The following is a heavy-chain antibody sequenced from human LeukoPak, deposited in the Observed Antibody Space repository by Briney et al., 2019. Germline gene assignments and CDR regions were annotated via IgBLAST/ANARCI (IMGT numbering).Heavy chain of an antibody. CDR3: KGYSYAFDI. D-gene: IGHD5-18*01. J-gene: IGHJ3*02. Sequence: SETLSLSCAVSAGPLSSSSYYCGSIRQPPRKGLEWIGSIYYREITYYNPSLKSRLTISVDTSKNQLSLRRNSVTAADTAVYYCKGYSYAFDIWRQGTMVSVSS. CDR2: IYYREIT. V-gene: IGHV4-39*01. CDR1: AGPLSSSSYY.